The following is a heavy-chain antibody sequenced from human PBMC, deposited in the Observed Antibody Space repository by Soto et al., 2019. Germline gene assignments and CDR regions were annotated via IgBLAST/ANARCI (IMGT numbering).Heavy chain of an antibody. Sequence: QVQVVESGGGVVQPGRSLRLSCAASGFTFSSYAMTWVRQAPGKGLECVAAISNDGIKKYYTDSVKGRFTISRDNSENTLYLQMDSLRAEDTALYYWANNWNRDNWGQGTLVTVSS. CDR3: ANNWNRDN. D-gene: IGHD1-1*01. CDR2: ISNDGIKK. CDR1: GFTFSSYA. J-gene: IGHJ4*02. V-gene: IGHV3-30*04.